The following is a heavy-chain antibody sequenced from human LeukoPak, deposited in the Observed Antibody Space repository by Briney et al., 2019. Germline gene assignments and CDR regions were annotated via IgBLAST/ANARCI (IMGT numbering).Heavy chain of an antibody. Sequence: GGSLRLSCAASGFTFSSYWMHWVRQAPGKGLVWVSRINSDGSSTSYADSVKGRFTITRDNAKNTLYLQMNSLRAEDTAVYCCARGPRGDFWSGYYSTYYYYGMDVWGQGTTVTVSS. CDR1: GFTFSSYW. J-gene: IGHJ6*02. V-gene: IGHV3-74*01. CDR2: INSDGSST. CDR3: ARGPRGDFWSGYYSTYYYYGMDV. D-gene: IGHD3-3*01.